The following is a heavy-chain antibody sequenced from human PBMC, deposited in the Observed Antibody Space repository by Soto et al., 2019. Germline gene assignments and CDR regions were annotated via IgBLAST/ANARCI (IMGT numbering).Heavy chain of an antibody. CDR1: GGSFSGYY. Sequence: SETLSLTCAVYGGSFSGYYWSWIRQPPGKGLEWIGEINHSGSTNYNPSLKSRVTISVDTSKNQFSLKLSSVIAADTAVYYCAREARITIFGVVITGNWFDPWGQGTLVTISS. J-gene: IGHJ5*02. CDR3: AREARITIFGVVITGNWFDP. V-gene: IGHV4-34*01. CDR2: INHSGST. D-gene: IGHD3-3*01.